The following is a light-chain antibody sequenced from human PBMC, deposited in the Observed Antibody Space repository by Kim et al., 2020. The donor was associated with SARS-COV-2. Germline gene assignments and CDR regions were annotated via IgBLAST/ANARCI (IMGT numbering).Light chain of an antibody. CDR1: SSNIGSNY. CDR2: RNN. Sequence: HMVTFSCSGSSSNIGSNYVYWYQQLPGTAPKLLIYRNNQRPSGVPDRFSGSKSGTSASLAISGLRSEDEADYYCAAWDDSLSGFYVFGTGTKVTVL. V-gene: IGLV1-47*01. CDR3: AAWDDSLSGFYV. J-gene: IGLJ1*01.